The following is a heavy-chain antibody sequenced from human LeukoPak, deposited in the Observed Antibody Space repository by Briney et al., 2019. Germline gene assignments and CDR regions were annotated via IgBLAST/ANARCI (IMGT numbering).Heavy chain of an antibody. Sequence: GGSLRLSCAASGFTVSHYYMTWVRQAPGKGLECVSVIYSGGSTYSPDSVKGRFTISRDNSRNMVYLQMSSLRAEDTAVYYCARTRGSHPSPFDSWGQGTLVTVSS. CDR1: GFTVSHYY. CDR3: ARTRGSHPSPFDS. D-gene: IGHD3-10*01. J-gene: IGHJ4*02. V-gene: IGHV3-53*01. CDR2: IYSGGST.